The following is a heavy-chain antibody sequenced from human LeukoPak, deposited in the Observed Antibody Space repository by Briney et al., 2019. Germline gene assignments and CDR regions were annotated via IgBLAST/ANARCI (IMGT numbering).Heavy chain of an antibody. V-gene: IGHV1-18*01. J-gene: IGHJ4*02. CDR1: GYTSTNYG. CDR3: ARVWTDSGSYYDDRGAFDY. CDR2: ISINRGNT. Sequence: GASVKVSCKASGYTSTNYGISWVRQAPGQGLEWMGWISINRGNTNYAQKFQGRVSMTTDTSTSTAYMELRGLSSVTAADTAVYYCARVWTDSGSYYDDRGAFDYWGQGTLVTVSS. D-gene: IGHD1-26*01.